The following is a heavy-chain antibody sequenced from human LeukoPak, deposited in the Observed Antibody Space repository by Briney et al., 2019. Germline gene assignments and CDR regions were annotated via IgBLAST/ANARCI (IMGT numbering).Heavy chain of an antibody. CDR1: GFTFSNYW. D-gene: IGHD3-3*01. Sequence: PGGSLRLSCAASGFTFSNYWLSWIRQPPGKGLEWIGSIYYSGSTYYNPSLKSRVTISVDTSKNQFSLKLSSVTAADTAVYYCARHGNYDFWSGYPYYYYYGMDVWGQGTTVTVSS. V-gene: IGHV4-39*01. J-gene: IGHJ6*02. CDR3: ARHGNYDFWSGYPYYYYYGMDV. CDR2: IYYSGST.